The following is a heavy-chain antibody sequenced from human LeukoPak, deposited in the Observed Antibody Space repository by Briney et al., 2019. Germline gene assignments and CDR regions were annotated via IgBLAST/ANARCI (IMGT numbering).Heavy chain of an antibody. Sequence: SETLSLTCTVSGGSISSGGYYWSWIRQPPGKGLEWIGYIYHSGSTYYNPSLKSRVTISVDRSKNQFSLKLSSVTAADTAVYYCARGSSSWYESDYYYMDVWGKGTTVTVSS. D-gene: IGHD6-13*01. J-gene: IGHJ6*03. V-gene: IGHV4-30-2*01. CDR1: GGSISSGGYY. CDR2: IYHSGST. CDR3: ARGSSSWYESDYYYMDV.